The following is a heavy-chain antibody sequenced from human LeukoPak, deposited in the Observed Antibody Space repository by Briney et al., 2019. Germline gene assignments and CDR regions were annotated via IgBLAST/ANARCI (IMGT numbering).Heavy chain of an antibody. CDR3: ARKGNAFDI. CDR1: GFTFSMYW. Sequence: PGGSLRLSCVASGFTFSMYWMTWFRQAPGKGLEWVANIKLDVSETFYVDSVRGRFTISRDNTRNSLYLQMNSLRAEDTAVYYCARKGNAFDIWGHGTMVTVSS. V-gene: IGHV3-7*01. D-gene: IGHD3-10*01. J-gene: IGHJ3*02. CDR2: IKLDVSET.